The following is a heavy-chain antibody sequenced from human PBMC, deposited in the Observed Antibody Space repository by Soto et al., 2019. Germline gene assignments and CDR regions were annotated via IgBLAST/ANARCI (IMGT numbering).Heavy chain of an antibody. J-gene: IGHJ6*02. CDR1: GVSISSGDDY. CDR2: VYYSWTT. V-gene: IGHV4-30-4*01. CDR3: AREIGGGMDV. Sequence: QVQLQESGPGLVKPSQTLSLTCTVSGVSISSGDDYWSGLRQPPGKGLGWIGYVYYSWTTYYNTSLKSRVTISVDTSKNQFYLKLSSVTAADTAVYYCAREIGGGMDVWGQGTTVTVSS. D-gene: IGHD1-26*01.